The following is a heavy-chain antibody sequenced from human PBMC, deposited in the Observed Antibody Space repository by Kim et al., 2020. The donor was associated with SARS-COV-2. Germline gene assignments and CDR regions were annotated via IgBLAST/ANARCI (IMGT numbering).Heavy chain of an antibody. CDR3: ARGPYCGSSSCPYAFDI. CDR2: MNPNSGNT. V-gene: IGHV1-8*01. J-gene: IGHJ3*02. Sequence: ASVKVSCKASGYTFTSYDINWVRQATGQGLEWMGWMNPNSGNTGYAQKFQGRVTMTRNTSISTAYMDLSSLRSEDMAVYYCARGPYCGSSSCPYAFDIWGQGTMVTVSS. CDR1: GYTFTSYD. D-gene: IGHD2-2*01.